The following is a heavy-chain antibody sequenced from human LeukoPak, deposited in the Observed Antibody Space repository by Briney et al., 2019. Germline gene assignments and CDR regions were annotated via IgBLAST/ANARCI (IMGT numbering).Heavy chain of an antibody. CDR3: ARVGSGNHKEYYYYHMDV. J-gene: IGHJ6*03. Sequence: PGGSLRLSCAASGFTVSSNYMSWVRQAPGKGLEWVSVIYSGGSTYYEDSVKGRFTISRDNSKNTLYLQMNSLRAEDTAVYYCARVGSGNHKEYYYYHMDVWGKGTTVTISS. D-gene: IGHD2-15*01. CDR1: GFTVSSNY. V-gene: IGHV3-53*01. CDR2: IYSGGST.